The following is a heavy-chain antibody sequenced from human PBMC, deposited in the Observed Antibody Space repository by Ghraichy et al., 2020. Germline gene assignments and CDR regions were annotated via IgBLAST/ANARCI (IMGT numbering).Heavy chain of an antibody. Sequence: GGSLRLSCAASGFTFSNYGMNWVRQAPGKGLEWVAVISYDGRNEYYADSVKGRFTISRDNSKNTLYLQMNSLRAEDTAVYYCAKQNRGYCSGGRCYSNGFDYWGQGTLVTVSS. CDR3: AKQNRGYCSGGRCYSNGFDY. D-gene: IGHD2-15*01. V-gene: IGHV3-30*18. CDR2: ISYDGRNE. J-gene: IGHJ4*02. CDR1: GFTFSNYG.